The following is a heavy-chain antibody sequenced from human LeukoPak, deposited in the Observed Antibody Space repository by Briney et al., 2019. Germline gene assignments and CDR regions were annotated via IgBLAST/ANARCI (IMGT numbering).Heavy chain of an antibody. CDR1: GYTFTSYY. J-gene: IGHJ4*02. V-gene: IGHV1-46*01. CDR2: INPSGGST. D-gene: IGHD6-13*01. CDR3: AREGPTAGHHTDY. Sequence: ASVKVSCKASGYTFTSYYMHWVRQAPGQGLEWMGIINPSGGSTTYAQNFQGRVTMTRDTSTSTVYMEMSSLRSEDTAVYYCAREGPTAGHHTDYWGQGTLVTVSS.